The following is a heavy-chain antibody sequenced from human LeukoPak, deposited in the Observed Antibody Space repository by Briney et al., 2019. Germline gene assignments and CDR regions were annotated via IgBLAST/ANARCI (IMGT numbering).Heavy chain of an antibody. V-gene: IGHV3-23*01. J-gene: IGHJ4*02. D-gene: IGHD1-26*01. CDR1: RFTFTSYA. Sequence: GGSLRFSGAGSRFTFTSYAMMWLRQAPGKGREGVSAISDSGGSTYYAVSVKGQFTISRDSSKNSLYLQMNSLRAEDTAVYYCAKRGAEVGATVAPGDYWGQGTLVTVSS. CDR2: ISDSGGST. CDR3: AKRGAEVGATVAPGDY.